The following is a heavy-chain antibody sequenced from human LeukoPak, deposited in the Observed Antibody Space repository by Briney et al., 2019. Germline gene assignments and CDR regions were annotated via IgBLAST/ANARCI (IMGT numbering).Heavy chain of an antibody. CDR3: ARDTSGLDY. J-gene: IGHJ4*02. CDR1: GFSFSSYG. V-gene: IGHV3-30*03. D-gene: IGHD3-16*01. CDR2: MSYDGSNK. Sequence: GGSLRLSCAASGFSFSSYGMHWVRQAPGKGLEWVAVMSYDGSNKSYADFVKGRFTISRDNSKNTLYLQMNSLRTEDTAVYFCARDTSGLDYWGQGTLVTVSS.